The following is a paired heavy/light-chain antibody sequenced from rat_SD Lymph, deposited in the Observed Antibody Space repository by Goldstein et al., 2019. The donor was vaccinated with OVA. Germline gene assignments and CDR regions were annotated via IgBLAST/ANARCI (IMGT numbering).Heavy chain of an antibody. D-gene: IGHD5-1*01. CDR1: GYTFTDYA. J-gene: IGHJ3*01. Sequence: QIQLVQSGPELKKPGESVKISCKASGYTFTDYAMHWVKQAPGKGLKWMGWINTYTGKPTYDDDCKGRFVFSLEASASTATLQISNVNNEDTATYFCARPNWDPGWFAHWGQGTLVTVSS. CDR2: INTYTGKP. CDR3: ARPNWDPGWFAH. V-gene: IGHV9-4*01.
Light chain of an antibody. Sequence: DIQLTQSPASLSASLGETVTIECRASEDIYSNLVWYQQRPGNSPQLLIRDVNGLADGVPSRFSGSGSGTHYSLKINSLQSEDVASYFCQQYHNNSPTFGGGTKLELK. CDR1: EDIYSN. CDR2: DVN. CDR3: QQYHNNSPT. V-gene: IGKV12S34*01. J-gene: IGKJ1*01.